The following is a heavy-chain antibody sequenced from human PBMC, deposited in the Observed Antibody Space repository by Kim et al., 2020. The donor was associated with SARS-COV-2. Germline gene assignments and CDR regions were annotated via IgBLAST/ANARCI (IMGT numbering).Heavy chain of an antibody. CDR3: ASIGWLEYHDAFDL. D-gene: IGHD6-19*01. Sequence: ASVKVSCKTSGYSFTDYYLHWVRQAPGQGLEWMGRINPDSGDTKYAERFQGRVTVTRDTSITTAYMELTRLTSDDTAVYYFASIGWLEYHDAFDLWGQGT. V-gene: IGHV1-2*06. CDR1: GYSFTDYY. J-gene: IGHJ3*01. CDR2: INPDSGDT.